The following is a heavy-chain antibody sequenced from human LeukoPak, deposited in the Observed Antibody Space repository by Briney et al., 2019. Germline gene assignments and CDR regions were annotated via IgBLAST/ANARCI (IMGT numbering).Heavy chain of an antibody. D-gene: IGHD6-19*01. Sequence: SETLSLTCAVYGGSFSGYYWSWIRQHPGKGLEWIGYIYYSGSTYYNPSLKSRVTISVDTSKNQFSLKLSSVTAADTAVYYCARGIAVAGRATPYYFDYWGQGTLVTVSS. J-gene: IGHJ4*02. CDR3: ARGIAVAGRATPYYFDY. V-gene: IGHV4-34*01. CDR2: IYYSGST. CDR1: GGSFSGYY.